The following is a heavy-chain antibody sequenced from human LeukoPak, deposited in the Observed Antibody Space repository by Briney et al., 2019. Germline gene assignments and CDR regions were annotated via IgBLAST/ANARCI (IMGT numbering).Heavy chain of an antibody. V-gene: IGHV3-30-3*01. CDR2: ISYDGSSK. Sequence: GGSLRLSCAASGFTFSSYAMHWVRQAPGKGLEWVAVISYDGSSKYYADSVKGRFTISRDNSKNTLYLQMNSLRAEDTAVYYCARVLYYYDSSGYYYPLDYYYGMDVWGQGTTVTVSS. D-gene: IGHD3-22*01. J-gene: IGHJ6*02. CDR1: GFTFSSYA. CDR3: ARVLYYYDSSGYYYPLDYYYGMDV.